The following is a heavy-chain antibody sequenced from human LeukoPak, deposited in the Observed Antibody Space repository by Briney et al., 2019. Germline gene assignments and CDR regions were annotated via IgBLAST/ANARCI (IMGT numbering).Heavy chain of an antibody. CDR1: GFTFSSHW. Sequence: PGGSLRLSCAASGFTFSSHWMSWVRQAPGKGLEWVANIKQDGSHKNYVDSLRGRFTISRDNAKNSLYLQMNNLRAEDTALYYCARDGPWAFDVWGQGTMVTVSS. V-gene: IGHV3-7*01. J-gene: IGHJ3*01. CDR3: ARDGPWAFDV. CDR2: IKQDGSHK.